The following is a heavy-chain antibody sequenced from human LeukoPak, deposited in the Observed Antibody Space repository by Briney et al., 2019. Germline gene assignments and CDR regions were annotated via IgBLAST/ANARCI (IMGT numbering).Heavy chain of an antibody. Sequence: PSETLSLTCTVSGYSISSGYYWGWIRQPPGKGLEWIGSIYHSGNTYYNPSLKSRVTISVDTSKNQFSLKLSSVTAADTAVYYCARDLARGWFDPWGQGTLVTVSS. V-gene: IGHV4-38-2*02. CDR1: GYSISSGYY. J-gene: IGHJ5*02. CDR2: IYHSGNT. CDR3: ARDLARGWFDP.